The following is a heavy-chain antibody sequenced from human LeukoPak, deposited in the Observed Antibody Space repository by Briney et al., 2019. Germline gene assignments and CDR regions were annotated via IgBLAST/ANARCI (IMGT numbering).Heavy chain of an antibody. CDR1: GFTFSSYA. D-gene: IGHD4-17*01. J-gene: IGHJ4*02. Sequence: GGPLRLSCAASGFTFSSYAMTWVRQAPGKGLEWVSAITASGGSTYYADSVKGRFTISRDNSKNTLYLQMNSLRAEDTAVYYCAKDHRFGDYNAAHYWGQGTLVTVSS. CDR2: ITASGGST. V-gene: IGHV3-23*01. CDR3: AKDHRFGDYNAAHY.